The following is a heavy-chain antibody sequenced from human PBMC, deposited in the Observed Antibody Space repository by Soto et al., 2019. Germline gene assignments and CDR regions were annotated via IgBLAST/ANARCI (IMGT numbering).Heavy chain of an antibody. CDR2: MSPGGSDT. Sequence: XESMKTFCTSSGYSFTTSWIGWVRQMPGKGLEWMGIMSPGGSDTRYSPSFQGQVTISADKSISTAYLQWSSLKASDTAMYYCARTSASDYYYYGMDVWGQGTKVTVSS. CDR1: GYSFTTSW. CDR3: ARTSASDYYYYGMDV. J-gene: IGHJ6*02. V-gene: IGHV5-51*01.